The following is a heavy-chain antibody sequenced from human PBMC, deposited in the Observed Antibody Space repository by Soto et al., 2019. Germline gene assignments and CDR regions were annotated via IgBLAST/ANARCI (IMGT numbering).Heavy chain of an antibody. CDR3: ARGVITMVRGVMPPDSGYYYMDV. CDR2: INHSGST. Sequence: SETLSLTCAVYGGSFSGYYWSWIRQPPGKGLEWIGEINHSGSTNYNPSLKSRVTISVETSKNQFSLKLSSVTAADTAVYYCARGVITMVRGVMPPDSGYYYMDVWGKGTTVTVSS. J-gene: IGHJ6*03. CDR1: GGSFSGYY. V-gene: IGHV4-34*01. D-gene: IGHD3-10*01.